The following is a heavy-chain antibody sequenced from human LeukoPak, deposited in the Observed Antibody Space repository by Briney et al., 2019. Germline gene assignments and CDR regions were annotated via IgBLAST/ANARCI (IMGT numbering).Heavy chain of an antibody. V-gene: IGHV3-53*01. Sequence: PRGSPRLSCAVSGFSVTNNYMSWVCQAPGKGLEWVSVFYVGGATYYADSVKGRFTISRDNSENTLYLQMKSLRAEDTAVYYCARGDGYNFFDYWGQGTLVTVSS. D-gene: IGHD5-24*01. CDR2: FYVGGAT. J-gene: IGHJ4*02. CDR1: GFSVTNNY. CDR3: ARGDGYNFFDY.